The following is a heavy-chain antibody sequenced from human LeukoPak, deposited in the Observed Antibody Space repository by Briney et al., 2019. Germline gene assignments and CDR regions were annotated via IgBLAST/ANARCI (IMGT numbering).Heavy chain of an antibody. V-gene: IGHV3-33*01. D-gene: IGHD6-13*01. CDR2: IWNDGSET. CDR3: ARDMGRSWYGLPDY. J-gene: IGHJ4*02. Sequence: GGSLRLSCAASGFIFSNYGMRWVRQAPGKRLEWVAVIWNDGSETFHADSVKGRFRIARDNSKNTLYLQMNSLRAEDTAVYFCARDMGRSWYGLPDYWGQGTLVTVST. CDR1: GFIFSNYG.